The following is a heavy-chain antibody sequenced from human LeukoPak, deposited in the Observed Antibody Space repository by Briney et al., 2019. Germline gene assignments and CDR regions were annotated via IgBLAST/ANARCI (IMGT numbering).Heavy chain of an antibody. V-gene: IGHV3-66*01. D-gene: IGHD1-26*01. CDR2: IYSGGTT. J-gene: IGHJ4*02. CDR1: GFTVSSNS. Sequence: GGSLRLSCAASGFTVSSNSMSWVRQAPGKGLEWVSVIYSGGTTYYADSVKGRFTISKDNSKNTLFLQMNSLRAEDTAVYFCAKDMGYSETYGSDYWGQGTLVTVSS. CDR3: AKDMGYSETYGSDY.